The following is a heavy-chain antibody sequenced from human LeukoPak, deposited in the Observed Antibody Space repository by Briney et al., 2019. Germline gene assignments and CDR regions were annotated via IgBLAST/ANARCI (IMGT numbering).Heavy chain of an antibody. Sequence: SRTLSLPSPVSGGSISSGGYYWSWIRPHPGKGLEWIGYIYYSGSTYYNPSLKSRVTISVDTSKNQFSLKLSSVTAADTAVYYCAREGLSYRGHYFDYWGQGTLVTVSS. CDR1: GGSISSGGYY. J-gene: IGHJ4*02. V-gene: IGHV4-31*03. D-gene: IGHD3-10*01. CDR3: AREGLSYRGHYFDY. CDR2: IYYSGST.